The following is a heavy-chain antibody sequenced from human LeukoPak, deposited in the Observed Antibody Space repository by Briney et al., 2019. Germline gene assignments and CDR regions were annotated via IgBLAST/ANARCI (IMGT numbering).Heavy chain of an antibody. Sequence: SETLSLTCTVSGGSISSYYWSWIRQPPGKGLEWIGYIYYSGSTNYNPSLKSRVTISVDTSKNQFSLKLSSVTAADTAVYYCARDRRGYSYGFYYYYGMDVWGRGTTVTVSS. D-gene: IGHD5-18*01. J-gene: IGHJ6*02. CDR3: ARDRRGYSYGFYYYYGMDV. CDR1: GGSISSYY. V-gene: IGHV4-59*01. CDR2: IYYSGST.